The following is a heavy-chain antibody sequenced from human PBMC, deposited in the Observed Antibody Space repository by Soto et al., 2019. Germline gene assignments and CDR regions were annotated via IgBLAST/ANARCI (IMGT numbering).Heavy chain of an antibody. CDR1: GSTFSSYA. CDR3: ARVPTVVTTAYYFDY. V-gene: IGHV3-30-3*01. D-gene: IGHD4-17*01. CDR2: ISYDGSNK. Sequence: QVQLVESGGGVVQPGRSLRLSCAASGSTFSSYAMHWVRQAPGKGLEWVAVISYDGSNKYYADSVKGRFTISRDNSKNTLYLQMNSLRAEDTAVYYCARVPTVVTTAYYFDYWGQGTLVTVSS. J-gene: IGHJ4*02.